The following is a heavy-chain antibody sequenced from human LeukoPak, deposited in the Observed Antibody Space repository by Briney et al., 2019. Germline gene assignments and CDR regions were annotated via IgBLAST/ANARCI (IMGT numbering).Heavy chain of an antibody. J-gene: IGHJ6*02. V-gene: IGHV1-69*01. CDR3: ARKSRVVVPAAMSGIGPERIHYYYYGMDV. Sequence: SVKVSCKASGGTFSSYAISWVRQXPGQGXEWMGWIIPIFGTANYAQKFQGRVTITADESTSTAYMELSSLRSEDTAVYYCARKSRVVVPAAMSGIGPERIHYYYYGMDVWGQGTTVTVSS. CDR1: GGTFSSYA. CDR2: IIPIFGTA. D-gene: IGHD2-2*01.